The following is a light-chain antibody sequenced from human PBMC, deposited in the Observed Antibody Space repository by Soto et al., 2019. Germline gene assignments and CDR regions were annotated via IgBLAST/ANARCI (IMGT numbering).Light chain of an antibody. CDR1: QSIISY. CDR2: AAS. J-gene: IGKJ1*01. CDR3: QESYSTRRT. Sequence: DIQVTQSPSSLSASVGDRVTVTCRASQSIISYLNWYQQKPGKAPKLLIYAASSLQSGVPSRFSGSGSGTDFTLTISSLQPEDFATYYCQESYSTRRTFGQGTKVDIK. V-gene: IGKV1-39*01.